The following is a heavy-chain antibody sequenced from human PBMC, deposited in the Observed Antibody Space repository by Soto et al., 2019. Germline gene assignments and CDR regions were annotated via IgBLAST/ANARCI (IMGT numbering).Heavy chain of an antibody. CDR1: GYTFTTYY. V-gene: IGHV1-46*01. D-gene: IGHD3-22*01. Sequence: ASVKVSCKASGYTFTTYYMHWVRQAPGQGLEWMGIINPSGGSTRYAQKFQGRVTMTRDTSTSTVYMELSSLKSEDTAVYYCARGLIYDSSGYYFDYWGQGTLVTVS. J-gene: IGHJ4*02. CDR2: INPSGGST. CDR3: ARGLIYDSSGYYFDY.